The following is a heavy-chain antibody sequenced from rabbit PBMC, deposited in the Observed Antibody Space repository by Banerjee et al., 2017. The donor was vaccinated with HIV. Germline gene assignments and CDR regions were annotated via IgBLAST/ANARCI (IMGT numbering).Heavy chain of an antibody. Sequence: QEQLEESGGDLVKPGGTLTLTCKASGFSLSSDTICWVRQAPGKGLEWIGCINTGSGSAYYASWAKGRFTISKTSSTTVTLQMTSLTAADTATYFCARGGGSYDYYLWGPGTLVTVS. CDR1: GFSLSSDT. CDR3: ARGGGSYDYYL. J-gene: IGHJ4*01. V-gene: IGHV1S45*01. D-gene: IGHD6-1*01. CDR2: INTGSGSA.